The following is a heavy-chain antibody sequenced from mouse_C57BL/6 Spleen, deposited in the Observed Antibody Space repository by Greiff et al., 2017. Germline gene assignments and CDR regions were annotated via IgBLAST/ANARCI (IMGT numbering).Heavy chain of an antibody. Sequence: QVQLQQPGAELVMPGASVKLSCKASGYTFTSYWMHWVKQRPGQGLEWIGEIDPSDSYTNYNQKFKGKSTLTVDKSSSTAYMQLSSLTSEDSAVYYCARGEDQTFWGQGTLVTVSA. CDR2: IDPSDSYT. J-gene: IGHJ3*01. V-gene: IGHV1-69*01. CDR3: ARGEDQTF. CDR1: GYTFTSYW.